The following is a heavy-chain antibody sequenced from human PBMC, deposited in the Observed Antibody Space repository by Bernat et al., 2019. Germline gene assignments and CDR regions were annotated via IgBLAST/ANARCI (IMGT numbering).Heavy chain of an antibody. Sequence: QVQLVESGGGVVQPGRSLRLSCAASGFTFSSYGMHWVRQAPGKGLEWVAVIWSDGSNKYYADSMKGRFTISRDNSKNTLYLQMNSLRAEDTAVYYCARASGNFDYWGQGTLVTVSS. CDR1: GFTFSSYG. CDR3: ARASGNFDY. CDR2: IWSDGSNK. D-gene: IGHD3-3*01. V-gene: IGHV3-33*01. J-gene: IGHJ4*02.